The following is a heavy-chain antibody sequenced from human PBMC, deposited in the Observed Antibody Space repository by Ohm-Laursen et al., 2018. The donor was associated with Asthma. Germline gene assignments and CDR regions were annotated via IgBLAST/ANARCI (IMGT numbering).Heavy chain of an antibody. CDR1: GDSVSNGGYC. V-gene: IGHV4-31*02. D-gene: IGHD2-2*02. CDR2: ICYTTNA. Sequence: SQTLSLTCSVSGDSVSNGGYCWSWIRQRPGKGLELIGYICYTTNAYYNPSLKTRASISVDTSQNQFSLILTSVTDADTAVIYCAAIARSSFHYWGQGALVTVSS. CDR3: AAIARSSFHY. J-gene: IGHJ4*02.